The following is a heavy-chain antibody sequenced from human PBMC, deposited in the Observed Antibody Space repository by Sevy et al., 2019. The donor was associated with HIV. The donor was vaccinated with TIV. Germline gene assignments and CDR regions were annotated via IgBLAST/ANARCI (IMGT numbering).Heavy chain of an antibody. CDR3: ATTKDYYDSSGYPFDY. CDR1: GSTLSQLS. V-gene: IGHV1-24*01. D-gene: IGHD3-22*01. Sequence: ASVKVSCKVSGSTLSQLSMHWVRQAPGKGLEWMGSFDPEDGETIYAQKFQGRLTMTDDTSTDTAYMELSSLRSEDTAVYYCATTKDYYDSSGYPFDYWGQGTLVTVSS. J-gene: IGHJ4*02. CDR2: FDPEDGET.